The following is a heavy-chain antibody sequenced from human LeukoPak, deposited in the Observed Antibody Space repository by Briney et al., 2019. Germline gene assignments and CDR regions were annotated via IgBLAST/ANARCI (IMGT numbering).Heavy chain of an antibody. CDR1: GYTFTGYY. J-gene: IGHJ6*03. Sequence: ASVKVSCKASGYTFTGYYMHWVRQAPGQGLEWMGWINPNSGGTNYAQKFQGRVTMTRDTSISTAYMELSRLRSDDAAVYYCARDGDGSYYYMDVWGKGTTVTVSS. D-gene: IGHD7-27*01. V-gene: IGHV1-2*02. CDR3: ARDGDGSYYYMDV. CDR2: INPNSGGT.